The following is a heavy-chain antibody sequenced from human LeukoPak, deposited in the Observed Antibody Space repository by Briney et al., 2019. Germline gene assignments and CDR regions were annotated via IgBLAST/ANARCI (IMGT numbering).Heavy chain of an antibody. CDR2: IKSKTDGGTT. CDR3: TPYSGSLGAFDI. V-gene: IGHV3-15*01. D-gene: IGHD1-26*01. J-gene: IGHJ3*02. Sequence: GGSLRLSCAASGFTFSNAWMSWVRQAPGKGLEWVGRIKSKTDGGTTDYAAPVKGRFTISRDDSKNTLYLQMNSLKTEDTAVYYCTPYSGSLGAFDIWGQGTMVTVSS. CDR1: GFTFSNAW.